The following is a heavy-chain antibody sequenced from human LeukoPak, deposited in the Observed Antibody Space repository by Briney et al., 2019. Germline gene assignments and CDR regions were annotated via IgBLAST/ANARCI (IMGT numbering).Heavy chain of an antibody. V-gene: IGHV1-69*01. D-gene: IGHD3-10*01. CDR3: ATEGYSGSPYDS. Sequence: SVKVSCKASGGTFSTSVITWVRQAPGQGLKWMGGIIPSFGTPSYAQDFEGRVTLTADESASTAYIELSSLTSDDTAVYYCATEGYSGSPYDSWGQGTLVTVSS. CDR2: IIPSFGTP. J-gene: IGHJ4*02. CDR1: GGTFSTSV.